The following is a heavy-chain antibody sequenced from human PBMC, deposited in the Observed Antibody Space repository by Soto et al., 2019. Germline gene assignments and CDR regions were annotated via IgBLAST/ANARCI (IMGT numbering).Heavy chain of an antibody. D-gene: IGHD3-22*01. V-gene: IGHV3-15*07. CDR1: GFSFINAW. J-gene: IGHJ4*02. CDR3: TTGGSSGEFDY. Sequence: EVQLVDSGGGFVKPGESLTLSCAASGAASGFSFINAWMNWVRQAPGKGLEWVGRTESKTDGGTIDYAAPVKGRFTISRDYSKNTVYLHMNSLKTEDTGVYYCTTGGSSGEFDYWGQGTLVTVSS. CDR2: TESKTDGGTI.